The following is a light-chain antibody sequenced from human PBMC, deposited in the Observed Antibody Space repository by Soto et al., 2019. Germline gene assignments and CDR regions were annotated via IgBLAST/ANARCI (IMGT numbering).Light chain of an antibody. Sequence: DIVMTQSPDSLAVSLGERATINCKSSQSVLYSSNNKNYLGWYQQKPGQTPKLLIYWASTRDSGVPDRFSGRGSGTYFTLTLSSLQAEDVAVYYCQQYDSPPYTFGQGTRLEIK. CDR2: WAS. V-gene: IGKV4-1*01. CDR3: QQYDSPPYT. J-gene: IGKJ2*01. CDR1: QSVLYSSNNKNY.